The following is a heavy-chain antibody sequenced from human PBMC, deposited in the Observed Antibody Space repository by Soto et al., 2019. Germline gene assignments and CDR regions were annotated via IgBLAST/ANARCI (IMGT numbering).Heavy chain of an antibody. J-gene: IGHJ5*02. D-gene: IGHD1-26*01. CDR3: ARLDGEIGTGSTPRQNINNWFEP. Sequence: ASVKVSCKASGYTFTGYYMHWVRQAPGQGLEWMGWINPNSGGTNYAQKFQGWVTMTRDTSISTAYMELSRLRSDDTAVYYCARLDGEIGTGSTPRQNINNWFEPWGQGTLVTVSS. CDR2: INPNSGGT. V-gene: IGHV1-2*04. CDR1: GYTFTGYY.